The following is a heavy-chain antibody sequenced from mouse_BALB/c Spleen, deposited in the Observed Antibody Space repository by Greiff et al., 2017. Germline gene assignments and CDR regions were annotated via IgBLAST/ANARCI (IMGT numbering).Heavy chain of an antibody. CDR2: IDPANGNT. CDR1: GFNIKDTY. Sequence: EVQLQQSGAELVKPGASVKLTCTASGFNIKDTYMHWVKQRPEQGLEWIGRIDPANGNTKYDPKFQGKATITADTSSNTAYLQLSSLTSEDTAVYYCARTLLSAMDYWGQGTSVTVSS. J-gene: IGHJ4*01. CDR3: ARTLLSAMDY. D-gene: IGHD2-1*01. V-gene: IGHV14-3*02.